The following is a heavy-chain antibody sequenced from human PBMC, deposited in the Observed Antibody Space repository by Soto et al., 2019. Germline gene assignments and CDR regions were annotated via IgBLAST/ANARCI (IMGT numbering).Heavy chain of an antibody. CDR2: IYYSGST. J-gene: IGHJ4*02. CDR1: GGSVSSGSYY. CDR3: ARDSSGGYSYGSIDY. Sequence: QVQLQESGPGLVKPSETLSLTCTVSGGSVSSGSYYWSWIRQPPGKGLEWIGYIYYSGSTNYNPSLKSRVTISVDTSKNQFSLKLSSVTAADTAVYYCARDSSGGYSYGSIDYWGQGTLVTVSS. V-gene: IGHV4-61*01. D-gene: IGHD5-18*01.